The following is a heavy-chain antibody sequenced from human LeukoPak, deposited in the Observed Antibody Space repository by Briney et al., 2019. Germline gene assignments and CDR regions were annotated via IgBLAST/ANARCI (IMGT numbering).Heavy chain of an antibody. J-gene: IGHJ6*03. CDR2: IMPLFNTP. D-gene: IGHD3-10*01. V-gene: IGHV1-69*15. CDR3: ARVDRNHFYMDV. Sequence: SVKVSCKASGDPFSSYIIAWVRQAPGQGLEWMGRIMPLFNTPNYEQKFQGRLTTTADASTQTSYMELRSLTSEDTAVYYCARVDRNHFYMDVWGKGTTVTVSS. CDR1: GDPFSSYI.